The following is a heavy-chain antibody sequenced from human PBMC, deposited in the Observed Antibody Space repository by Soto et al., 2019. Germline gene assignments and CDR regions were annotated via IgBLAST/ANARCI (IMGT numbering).Heavy chain of an antibody. V-gene: IGHV1-69*04. CDR1: GGTFSSYT. D-gene: IGHD2-15*01. CDR3: ARDPRPIVVVVADDNWFDP. Sequence: ASVKVSCKASGGTFSSYTISWVRQAPGQGLEWMGRIIPILGIANYAQKFQGRVTITADKSTSTAYMELSSLRSEDTAVYYCARDPRPIVVVVADDNWFDPWGQGTLVTVSS. J-gene: IGHJ5*02. CDR2: IIPILGIA.